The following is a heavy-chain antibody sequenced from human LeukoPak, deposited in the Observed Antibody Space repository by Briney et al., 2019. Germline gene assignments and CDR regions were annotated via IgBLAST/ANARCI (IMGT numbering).Heavy chain of an antibody. CDR3: GRSGYYDSSIDY. J-gene: IGHJ4*02. D-gene: IGHD3-22*01. V-gene: IGHV4-59*01. CDR1: GGSINRYY. CDR2: IHDTGST. Sequence: KPSETLSLTCTVSGGSINRYYWIWIRQPPGKGLEWIGYIHDTGSTKNNPSLRSRVTISVDPSKNQVSLKMGFVTAADTAVYYCGRSGYYDSSIDYWGQGTLVTVSS.